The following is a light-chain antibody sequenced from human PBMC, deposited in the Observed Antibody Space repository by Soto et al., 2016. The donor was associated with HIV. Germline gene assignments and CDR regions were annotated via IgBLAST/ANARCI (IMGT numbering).Light chain of an antibody. J-gene: IGLJ3*02. CDR2: DDA. V-gene: IGLV3-21*03. CDR3: QVWDSSSDHWV. Sequence: SYVLTQPPSVSLAPGKTAEIPCGGNNIGSKSVHWYQQKPGQAPVLVLFDDAERPSGIPERFSGSNSGHTATLTISRVEAGDEADYYCQVWDSSSDHWVFGGGTELTVL. CDR1: NIGSKS.